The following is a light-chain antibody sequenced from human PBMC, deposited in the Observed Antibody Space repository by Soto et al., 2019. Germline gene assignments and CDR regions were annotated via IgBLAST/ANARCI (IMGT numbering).Light chain of an antibody. CDR3: ATWDDSLNVLI. CDR1: SSSIGSNP. J-gene: IGLJ2*01. CDR2: NNN. V-gene: IGLV1-44*01. Sequence: QPVLTQPPSASGTPGQRVTISCSGSSSSIGSNPVNWYQQLPGTAPKLLIYNNNQRPSGVPDRFSGSKSGTSASLAISGLQSEDEAYYYCATWDDSLNVLIFGGGTKLTVL.